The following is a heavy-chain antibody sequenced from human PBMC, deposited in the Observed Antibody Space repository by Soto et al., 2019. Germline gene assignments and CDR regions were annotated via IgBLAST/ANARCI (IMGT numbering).Heavy chain of an antibody. CDR1: GFTISTHG. Sequence: QAQLVESGGGVVQPGTSLRLSCAASGFTISTHGMHWVRQAPGKGLEWLANIWYAGSHKFSAESVKGRCSISKDNSKNTRYLQMGSLRAEDTAVYFCAAATTWNFHFPYWGQGTQVTVSS. J-gene: IGHJ4*02. CDR2: IWYAGSHK. CDR3: AAATTWNFHFPY. D-gene: IGHD1-7*01. V-gene: IGHV3-33*03.